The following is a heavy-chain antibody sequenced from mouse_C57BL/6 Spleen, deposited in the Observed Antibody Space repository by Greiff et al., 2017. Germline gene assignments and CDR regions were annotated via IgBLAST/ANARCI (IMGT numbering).Heavy chain of an antibody. D-gene: IGHD1-1*01. CDR2: ISYDGSN. Sequence: EVQLQQSGPGLVKPSQSLSLTCSVTGYSITSGYYWNWIRQFPGNKLEWMGYISYDGSNNYNPSLKNRISITRDTSKNQFFLKLNSVTTEDTATXYCARDYGGYFDYWGQGTTLTVSS. CDR3: ARDYGGYFDY. CDR1: GYSITSGYY. V-gene: IGHV3-6*01. J-gene: IGHJ2*01.